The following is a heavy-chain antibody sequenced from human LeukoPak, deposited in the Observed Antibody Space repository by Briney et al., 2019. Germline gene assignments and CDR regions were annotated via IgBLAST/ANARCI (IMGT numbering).Heavy chain of an antibody. CDR3: AKEVEMATIILGYFDY. CDR2: ISCDGSNK. Sequence: GRSLRLSCAASGFTFSSYGMHWVRQAPGKGLEWVAVISCDGSNKYYADSVKGRFTISRDNSKNTLYLQMNSLRAEDTAVYYCAKEVEMATIILGYFDYWGQGTLVTVSS. D-gene: IGHD5-24*01. V-gene: IGHV3-30*18. CDR1: GFTFSSYG. J-gene: IGHJ4*02.